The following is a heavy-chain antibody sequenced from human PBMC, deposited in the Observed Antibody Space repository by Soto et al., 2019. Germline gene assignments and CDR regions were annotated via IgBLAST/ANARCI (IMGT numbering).Heavy chain of an antibody. D-gene: IGHD4-17*01. CDR3: AKDDGAQTPDDY. J-gene: IGHJ4*02. Sequence: EVQLLESGGGLVQPGGSLRLSCAASGFTFNNYAMSWVRQGPGKGVEWGSAISGGGGGTYYSDSVKGRFTISRDNSKNTLYLQMNSLRAEDTAVYYCAKDDGAQTPDDYWGQGTLVTVSS. CDR2: ISGGGGGT. V-gene: IGHV3-23*01. CDR1: GFTFNNYA.